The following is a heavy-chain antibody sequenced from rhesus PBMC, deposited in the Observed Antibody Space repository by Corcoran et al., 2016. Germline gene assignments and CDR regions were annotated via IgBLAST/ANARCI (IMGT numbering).Heavy chain of an antibody. CDR1: GGPISSTY. CDR3: ARMKGWYFDL. V-gene: IGHV4-160*01. CDR2: IYGSGRVT. Sequence: QVQLQESGPGLVKPSETLSLTCAVSGGPISSTYRSGDRQSPGKGLEWIGRIYGSGRVTPYNPSLKSRVTVSTDTSKNQFSLRLSSVTAADTAVYYCARMKGWYFDLWGPGTPITISS. J-gene: IGHJ2*01.